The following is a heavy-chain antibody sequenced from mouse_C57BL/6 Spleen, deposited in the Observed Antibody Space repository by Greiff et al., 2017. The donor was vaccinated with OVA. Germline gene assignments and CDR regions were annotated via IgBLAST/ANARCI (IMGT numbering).Heavy chain of an antibody. CDR1: GYAFSSYW. Sequence: QVQLQQSGAELVKPGASVKISCKASGYAFSSYWMNWVKQRPGKGLEWIGLIYPGDGDTNYNGKFKGKATLTADKSSSTAYMQLSSLTSEDSAVYFWARGGTTVVATGYFDVWGTGTTVTVSS. D-gene: IGHD1-1*01. V-gene: IGHV1-80*01. J-gene: IGHJ1*03. CDR3: ARGGTTVVATGYFDV. CDR2: IYPGDGDT.